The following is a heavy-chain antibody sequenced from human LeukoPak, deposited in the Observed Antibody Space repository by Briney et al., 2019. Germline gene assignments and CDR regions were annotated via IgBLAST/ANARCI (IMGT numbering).Heavy chain of an antibody. CDR2: INHSGST. CDR3: ARVRYGTVPRSLKKAGYWFDP. D-gene: IGHD1-1*01. CDR1: GGSFSGYY. V-gene: IGHV4-34*01. J-gene: IGHJ5*02. Sequence: SETLSLTCAVYGGSFSGYYWSWIRQPPGKGLEWIGEINHSGSTNYNPSLKSRVTISVDTSKNQFSLKLSSVTAADTAVYYCARVRYGTVPRSLKKAGYWFDPWGQGTLVTVSS.